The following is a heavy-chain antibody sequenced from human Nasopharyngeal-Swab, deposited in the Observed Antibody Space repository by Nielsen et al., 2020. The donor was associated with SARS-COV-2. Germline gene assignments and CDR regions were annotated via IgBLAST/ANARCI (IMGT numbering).Heavy chain of an antibody. Sequence: GESLKISCAAPGFTFSNYGMHWVRQAPGKGLEWVALIWYDGSNKYYADSVKGRFTISRDNSRNTLYLQMNSLTAEDTAVYFCAKDYRIGYGDMFDSWGQGTLVTVSS. CDR1: GFTFSNYG. J-gene: IGHJ5*01. CDR2: IWYDGSNK. CDR3: AKDYRIGYGDMFDS. D-gene: IGHD4-17*01. V-gene: IGHV3-33*06.